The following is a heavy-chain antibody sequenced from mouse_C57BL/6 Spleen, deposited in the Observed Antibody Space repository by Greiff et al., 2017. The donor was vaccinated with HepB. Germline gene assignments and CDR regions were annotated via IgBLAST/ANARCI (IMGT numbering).Heavy chain of an antibody. D-gene: IGHD2-13*01. J-gene: IGHJ2*01. CDR1: GYSITSGYY. CDR2: ISYGGSN. CDR3: ARDRGGGDYSG. V-gene: IGHV3-6*01. Sequence: EVQRVESGPGLVKPSQSLSLTCSVTGYSITSGYYWNCFRQYPGNKLEWIGYISYGGSNNYHPSLKNRISIARDTSKNQFFLKLNSVTTEDTATYYGARDRGGGDYSGWGKGTTLTASS.